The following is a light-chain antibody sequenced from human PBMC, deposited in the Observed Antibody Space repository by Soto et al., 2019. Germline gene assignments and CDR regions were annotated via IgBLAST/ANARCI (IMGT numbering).Light chain of an antibody. CDR2: DVT. Sequence: LTQPASVSGSPGQSIPISCGGTGDDIGGYNFVSWYQHHPGKAPKLIIYDVTHRPSGVSERFPGSKSGFTASLTISGLQPEDESHYYCASFTSISTHVFGTGTKVTVL. J-gene: IGLJ1*01. CDR3: ASFTSISTHV. CDR1: GDDIGGYNF. V-gene: IGLV2-14*01.